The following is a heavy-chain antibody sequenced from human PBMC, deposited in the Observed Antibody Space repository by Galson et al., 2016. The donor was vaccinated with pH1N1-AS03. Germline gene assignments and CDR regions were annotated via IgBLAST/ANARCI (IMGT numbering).Heavy chain of an antibody. V-gene: IGHV3-21*06. CDR3: ASGYCSGGSWHSGCFQY. Sequence: SLRLSCAASGFTFSNSGMNWVRQAPGKGLEWVSSISSSSNYIYYADSVKGRFAISRDNANNSLYLQMNSLRAEDTAVYYCASGYCSGGSWHSGCFQYWGQGTRVTVSS. J-gene: IGHJ1*01. CDR2: ISSSSNYI. D-gene: IGHD2-15*01. CDR1: GFTFSNSG.